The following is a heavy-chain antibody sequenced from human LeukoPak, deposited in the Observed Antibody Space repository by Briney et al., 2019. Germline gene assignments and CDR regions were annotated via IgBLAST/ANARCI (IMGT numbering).Heavy chain of an antibody. Sequence: GRSLRLSCAASGFTFSTYGMHWVRQAPGKGLEWVSDIWYDGKTKFYADSVKGRFTISRDNSKKTLYLQMYSLRAEDTAVYYCAREEGDDGTSGINYWGQGTLVIVSS. D-gene: IGHD4-23*01. J-gene: IGHJ4*02. CDR3: AREEGDDGTSGINY. V-gene: IGHV3-33*01. CDR1: GFTFSTYG. CDR2: IWYDGKTK.